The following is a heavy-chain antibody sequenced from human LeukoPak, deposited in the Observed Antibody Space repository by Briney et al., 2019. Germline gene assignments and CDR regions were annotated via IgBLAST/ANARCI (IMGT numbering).Heavy chain of an antibody. Sequence: GGSLRLSCAASGFTFSSYATSWVRQAPGKGLEWVSAISGSGGSTYYADSVKGRFTISRDNSKNTLYLQMNSLRAEDTAVYYCAKLYRQYQSNDAFDIWGQGTMVTVSS. J-gene: IGHJ3*02. CDR3: AKLYRQYQSNDAFDI. CDR2: ISGSGGST. CDR1: GFTFSSYA. V-gene: IGHV3-23*01. D-gene: IGHD2-2*01.